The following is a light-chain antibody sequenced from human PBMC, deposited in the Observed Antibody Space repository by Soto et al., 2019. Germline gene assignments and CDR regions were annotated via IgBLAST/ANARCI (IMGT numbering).Light chain of an antibody. CDR2: GAS. Sequence: IVLTQSPATLSLSPGERVTLSCRASHSVTSSHVAWYRQKPGQPPTLLIYGASSRAAGVADRFSGDGSGKDFTLTISRLEPEDFAVYYCQQYNRWPFTFGPGTKVDIK. CDR3: QQYNRWPFT. J-gene: IGKJ3*01. V-gene: IGKV3-20*01. CDR1: HSVTSSH.